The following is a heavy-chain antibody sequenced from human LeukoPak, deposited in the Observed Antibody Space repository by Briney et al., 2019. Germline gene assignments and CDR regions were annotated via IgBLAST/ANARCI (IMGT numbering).Heavy chain of an antibody. J-gene: IGHJ4*02. Sequence: GGSLRLSCAASGFTFSTYGMFWVRQAPGKGLEWVSTIRPGGDTSYSDSVKGRFTISRDNAKNSFYLQMNSLSAGDTAVYYCAGNGGGLDYWGQGTLVTVSS. CDR2: IRPGGDT. D-gene: IGHD2-8*01. CDR1: GFTFSTYG. CDR3: AGNGGGLDY. V-gene: IGHV3-13*01.